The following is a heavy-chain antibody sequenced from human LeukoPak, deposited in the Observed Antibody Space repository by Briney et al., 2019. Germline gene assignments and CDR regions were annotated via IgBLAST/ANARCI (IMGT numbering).Heavy chain of an antibody. Sequence: SVKVSCKASGGTFSSYAISWVRQAPGQGLEWMGRIIPIFGTANYAQKFQGRVTITTDESTSTAYMELSSLRSEDTAVYYCASSLRYFDWLYTDYWGQGTLVTVSS. CDR1: GGTFSSYA. CDR2: IIPIFGTA. V-gene: IGHV1-69*05. D-gene: IGHD3-9*01. J-gene: IGHJ4*02. CDR3: ASSLRYFDWLYTDY.